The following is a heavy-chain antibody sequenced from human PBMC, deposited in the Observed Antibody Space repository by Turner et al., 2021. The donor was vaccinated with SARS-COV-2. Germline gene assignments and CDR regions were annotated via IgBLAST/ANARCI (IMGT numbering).Heavy chain of an antibody. CDR2: ISSSSSSI. V-gene: IGHV3-21*01. CDR1: GFTFSSYS. CDR3: ARELAGRFGGATEIDY. D-gene: IGHD1-26*01. J-gene: IGHJ4*02. Sequence: EVQLVESGGGLVKPGGSLRLSCAASGFTFSSYSMNWVRQAPGKGLEWVSFISSSSSSIYYADSVKGRFTISRDNAKNSLYLQMNSLRAEDTAVYYCARELAGRFGGATEIDYWGQGTLVTVSS.